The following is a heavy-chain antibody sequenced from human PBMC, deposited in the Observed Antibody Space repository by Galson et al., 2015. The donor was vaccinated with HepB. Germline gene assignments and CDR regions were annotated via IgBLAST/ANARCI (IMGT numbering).Heavy chain of an antibody. CDR2: ISSATTYM. D-gene: IGHD3/OR15-3a*01. V-gene: IGHV3-21*01. CDR3: ARGPDWEFDY. J-gene: IGHJ4*02. CDR1: GFTFSAYT. Sequence: SLRLSCAASGFTFSAYTMNWVRQAPGQGLEWVSSISSATTYMYYADSVEGRFTISRDNAKKSLFLQMSSLRPEDTAVYYCARGPDWEFDYWGQGTLVTVSS.